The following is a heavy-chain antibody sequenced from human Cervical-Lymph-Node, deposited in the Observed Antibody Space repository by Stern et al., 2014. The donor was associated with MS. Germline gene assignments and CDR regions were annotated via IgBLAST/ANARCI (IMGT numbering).Heavy chain of an antibody. D-gene: IGHD3-3*01. Sequence: EVQLVQSGGGLVQPRGSLRLSCAASGFTFSSHAMTWVRRAPGKGLEWVSTISGGGGTTYHAASVKGRFTISRDNSENTLYLQMNSLRAEDTAVYYCAKVDFWSGTNHYFDYWGQGTLVAVSS. CDR2: ISGGGGTT. CDR3: AKVDFWSGTNHYFDY. J-gene: IGHJ4*02. CDR1: GFTFSSHA. V-gene: IGHV3-23*04.